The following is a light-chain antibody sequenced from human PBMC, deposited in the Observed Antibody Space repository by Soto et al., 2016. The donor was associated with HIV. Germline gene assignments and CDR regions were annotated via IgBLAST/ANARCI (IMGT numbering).Light chain of an antibody. Sequence: SYVLTQKSSLSVAAGRTARITCGGDNIGSKSVHWYQQKSGQAPLLVVFDDRDRPSGIPERFSGFNSGDTAILTITGVDVADEADYYCQVWDSVTDHYVFGSGTKVSVV. CDR2: DDR. J-gene: IGLJ1*01. CDR1: NIGSKS. V-gene: IGLV3-21*03. CDR3: QVWDSVTDHYV.